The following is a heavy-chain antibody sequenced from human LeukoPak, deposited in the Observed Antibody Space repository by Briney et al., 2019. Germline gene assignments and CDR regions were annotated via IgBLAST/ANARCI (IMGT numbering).Heavy chain of an antibody. CDR3: ARVGRITMIVVVGGWFDP. D-gene: IGHD3-22*01. J-gene: IGHJ5*02. Sequence: SETLSLTCTVSGGSISSSSYYWGWIRQPPGKGLEWIGEINHSGSTNYNPSLKSRVTISVDTSKNQFSLKLSSVTAADTAVYYCARVGRITMIVVVGGWFDPWGQGTLVTVSS. CDR2: INHSGST. CDR1: GGSISSSSYY. V-gene: IGHV4-39*07.